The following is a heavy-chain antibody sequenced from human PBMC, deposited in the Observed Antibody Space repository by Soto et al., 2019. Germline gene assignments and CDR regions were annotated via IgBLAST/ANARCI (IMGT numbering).Heavy chain of an antibody. CDR1: GFTFSTYA. Sequence: GGSLRLSCAASGFTFSTYAMAWVRQAPGKGLEWVSAISGSGGSTYYADSVKGRFTISRDNSKNTLYLQMNSLRAEDTAVYYCAKENGYSSSWFEFDYWGQGTLVTVSS. J-gene: IGHJ4*02. D-gene: IGHD6-13*01. CDR2: ISGSGGST. CDR3: AKENGYSSSWFEFDY. V-gene: IGHV3-23*01.